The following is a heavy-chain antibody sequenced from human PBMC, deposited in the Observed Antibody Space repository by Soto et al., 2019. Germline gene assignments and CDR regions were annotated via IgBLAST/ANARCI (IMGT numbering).Heavy chain of an antibody. J-gene: IGHJ5*02. CDR1: GGSISSYY. D-gene: IGHD3-10*01. Sequence: SETLSLTCTVSGGSISSYYWSWIRQPPGKGLEWIGYIYYSGSTNYNPSLKSRVTISVDTSKNQFSLKLSSVTAADTAVYYCARVGRDTMVRGSRYNWLDPWGQGTMATV. CDR3: ARVGRDTMVRGSRYNWLDP. CDR2: IYYSGST. V-gene: IGHV4-59*01.